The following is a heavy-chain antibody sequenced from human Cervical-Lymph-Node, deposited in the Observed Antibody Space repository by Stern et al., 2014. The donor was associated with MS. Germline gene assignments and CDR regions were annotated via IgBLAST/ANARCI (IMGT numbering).Heavy chain of an antibody. J-gene: IGHJ6*02. CDR2: INPRGGST. V-gene: IGHV1-46*01. CDR1: GYTFTRYY. D-gene: IGHD6-19*01. Sequence: VQLVQSGAEVKTPGASVKLSCKASGYTFTRYYMHWVRQAPGQGLEWMGIINPRGGSTSYAQKFQGRVTMTRDTSTSTVYMELSSLRSEDTAVYYCAREVAGHRLGMMDVWGQGTSVTVFS. CDR3: AREVAGHRLGMMDV.